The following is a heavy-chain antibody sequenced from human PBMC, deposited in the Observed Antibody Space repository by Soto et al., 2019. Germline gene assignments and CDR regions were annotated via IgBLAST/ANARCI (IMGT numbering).Heavy chain of an antibody. CDR3: ARAVDTAMVNLYYYYGMDV. Sequence: QVQLQESGPGLVKPSQTLSLTCTVSGGSISSGDYYWSWIRQPPGKGLEWIGYIYYSGSTYYNPSLKSRVTISVDPSKNQFSLKLSSVTAADTAVYYCARAVDTAMVNLYYYYGMDVWGQGTTVTVSS. V-gene: IGHV4-30-4*01. CDR1: GGSISSGDYY. CDR2: IYYSGST. D-gene: IGHD5-18*01. J-gene: IGHJ6*02.